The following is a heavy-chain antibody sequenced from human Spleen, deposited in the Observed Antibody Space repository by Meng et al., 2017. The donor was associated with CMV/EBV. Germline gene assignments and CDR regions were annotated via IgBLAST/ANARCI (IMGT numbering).Heavy chain of an antibody. Sequence: SGKVSCKASGYTFTAYYMHWARQAPGQGLEWMGWINPNRGDTNYAQRFQGRVTMNRDTSIRTAYMELNRLRSDETAVYYCARDWARGDYWGQGTLVTVS. CDR1: GYTFTAYY. J-gene: IGHJ4*02. CDR3: ARDWARGDY. CDR2: INPNRGDT. V-gene: IGHV1-2*02. D-gene: IGHD3-10*01.